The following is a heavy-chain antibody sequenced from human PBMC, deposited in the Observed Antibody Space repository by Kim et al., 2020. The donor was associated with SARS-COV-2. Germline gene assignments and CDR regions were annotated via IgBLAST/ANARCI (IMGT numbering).Heavy chain of an antibody. D-gene: IGHD3-22*01. CDR2: IRSSGTTM. J-gene: IGHJ4*02. CDR1: GFTFSDYY. V-gene: IGHV3-11*04. Sequence: GGSLRLSCAASGFTFSDYYISWIRQAPGKGLEWVSYIRSSGTTMCYADSLKGRFVISRDNAKNSVYLQMNTLTVEDTAVYYCARVASGYSFDYWGQGILVTVSS. CDR3: ARVASGYSFDY.